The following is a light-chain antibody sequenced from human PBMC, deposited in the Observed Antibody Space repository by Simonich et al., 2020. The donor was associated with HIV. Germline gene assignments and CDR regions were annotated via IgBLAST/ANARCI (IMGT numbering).Light chain of an antibody. CDR1: QRIRTY. CDR2: AAS. V-gene: IGKV1-39*01. J-gene: IGKJ2*01. CDR3: HQSYSNPRT. Sequence: DIQMTQSPSSLSASVGDRLTITCRASQRIRTYLNWYQQNPEKAPKLLIYAASSLQSGVPSRFRCSGSGTDFTLTINSLQPEDFATYYCHQSYSNPRTFGQGTKLEIK.